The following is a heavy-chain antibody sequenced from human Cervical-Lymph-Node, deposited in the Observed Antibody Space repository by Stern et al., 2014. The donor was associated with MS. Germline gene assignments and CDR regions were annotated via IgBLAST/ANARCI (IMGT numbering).Heavy chain of an antibody. CDR3: AREGCSSTSCYAYYYYYGMDV. CDR1: GFTFSSYG. J-gene: IGHJ6*02. CDR2: IWYAGSNK. D-gene: IGHD2-2*01. Sequence: VQLEESGGGVVQPGRSLRLSCAASGFTFSSYGMHWVRQAPGKGLEWVAVIWYAGSNKYYADSVKGRFTISRDNSKNTLYLQMNSLRAEDTAVYYCAREGCSSTSCYAYYYYYGMDVWGQGTTVTVSS. V-gene: IGHV3-33*01.